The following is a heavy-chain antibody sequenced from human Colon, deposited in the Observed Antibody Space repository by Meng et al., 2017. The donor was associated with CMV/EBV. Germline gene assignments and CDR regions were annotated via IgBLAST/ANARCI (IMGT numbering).Heavy chain of an antibody. Sequence: GGSLRLSCAGSGFVFNSHWKTWVRQAPGKGLEWVSCISSSSSTIYYADSVKGRFTISRDNAKNSLYLQMNSLRAEDTAVYYCARPKGVDYYYAMDVWGQGTTVTVSS. CDR2: ISSSSSTI. CDR3: ARPKGVDYYYAMDV. CDR1: GFVFNSHW. D-gene: IGHD3-3*01. J-gene: IGHJ6*02. V-gene: IGHV3-48*04.